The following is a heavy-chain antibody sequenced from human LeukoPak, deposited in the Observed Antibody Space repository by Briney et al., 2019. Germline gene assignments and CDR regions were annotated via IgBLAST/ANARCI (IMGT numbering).Heavy chain of an antibody. CDR2: IYHSGST. CDR1: GGSISSGGYY. J-gene: IGHJ5*02. Sequence: SETLSLTCTVSGGSISSGGYYWSWIRQPPGKGLEWIGYIYHSGSTYYNPSLKSRVTISVDRSKNQFSLKLSSVTAADTAVYYCARDAGSTSCCNWFDPWGQGTLVTVSS. D-gene: IGHD2-2*01. CDR3: ARDAGSTSCCNWFDP. V-gene: IGHV4-30-2*01.